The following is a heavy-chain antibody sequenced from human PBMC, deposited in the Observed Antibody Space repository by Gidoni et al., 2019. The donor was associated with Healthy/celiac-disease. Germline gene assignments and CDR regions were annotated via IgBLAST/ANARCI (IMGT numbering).Heavy chain of an antibody. CDR3: ATGPTLRYFDWLLLR. D-gene: IGHD3-9*01. V-gene: IGHV1-24*01. J-gene: IGHJ4*02. CDR1: GYTLTELS. CDR2: FDPEDGET. Sequence: QVQLVQSGAEVKKPGASVKVSCKVSGYTLTELSMHWVRQAPGKGLEWMGGFDPEDGETIYAQKFQGRVTMTEDTSTDTACMELSSRRSEDTAVYYCATGPTLRYFDWLLLRWGQGTLVTVSS.